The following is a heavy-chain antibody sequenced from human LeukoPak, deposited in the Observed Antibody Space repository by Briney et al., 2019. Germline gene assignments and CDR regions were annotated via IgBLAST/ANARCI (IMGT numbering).Heavy chain of an antibody. V-gene: IGHV3-21*01. CDR2: ISSSSSYI. J-gene: IGHJ4*02. Sequence: GGSLRLSCAASGFTCSSYSMNWVRQAPGKGLEWFSSISSSSSYIYYADSVKGRFTISRDNAKNSLYLQMNSLRDEDTAVYYCARGFSGTADYWGQGTLVTVSS. D-gene: IGHD1-1*01. CDR1: GFTCSSYS. CDR3: ARGFSGTADY.